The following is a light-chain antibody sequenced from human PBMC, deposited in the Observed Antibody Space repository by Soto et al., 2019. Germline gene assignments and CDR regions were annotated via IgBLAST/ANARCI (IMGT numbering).Light chain of an antibody. Sequence: DIQMTQSPSTLSASVGDRVTITCRASQSISSWLAWYQHKPGKAPNLLIYKASSLESGVPSRFSGSGSGTEFTLTVSSLQPDDFATYYCQQYDRYPLTFGGGTKVDIK. CDR3: QQYDRYPLT. CDR1: QSISSW. J-gene: IGKJ4*01. CDR2: KAS. V-gene: IGKV1-5*03.